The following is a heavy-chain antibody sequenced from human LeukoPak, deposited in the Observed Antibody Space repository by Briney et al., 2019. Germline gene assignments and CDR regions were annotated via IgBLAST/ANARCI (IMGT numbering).Heavy chain of an antibody. J-gene: IGHJ6*03. CDR3: ARSLRDGYTPYYMDV. CDR1: GGSISNSSYY. V-gene: IGHV4-39*07. D-gene: IGHD5-24*01. CDR2: IYYSGST. Sequence: SETLSLTCTVSGGSISNSSYYWGWIRQPPGKGLEWIGSIYYSGSTYYNPSLKSRVTMSVDTSKNQFSLKLSSVTAADTAVYYCARSLRDGYTPYYMDVWGKGTTVTISS.